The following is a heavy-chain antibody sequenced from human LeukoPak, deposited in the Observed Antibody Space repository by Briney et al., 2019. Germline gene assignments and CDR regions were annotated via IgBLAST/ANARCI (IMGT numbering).Heavy chain of an antibody. CDR2: IYYSGST. D-gene: IGHD3-10*01. V-gene: IGHV4-59*01. CDR3: ARLSYVRGSSFLDY. Sequence: SETLSLTCTVSGGSISSYYWSWIRQPPGKGLEWIGYIYYSGSTHYNPSLKSRVTISVDTSKNQFSLKLSSVTAADTAMYYCARLSYVRGSSFLDYWGQGTLVTVSS. J-gene: IGHJ4*02. CDR1: GGSISSYY.